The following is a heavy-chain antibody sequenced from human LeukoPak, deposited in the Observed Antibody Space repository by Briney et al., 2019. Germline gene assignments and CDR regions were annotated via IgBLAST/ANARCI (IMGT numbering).Heavy chain of an antibody. Sequence: GGSLRLSCEASGFTFSSYAMSWVRQAPGKGLEWVSAISGSGGSTYYADSVKGRFTISRDNSKNTLYLQMNSLRAEDTAVYYCAKHYSPHLINWFDPWGQGTLVTVSS. V-gene: IGHV3-23*01. CDR1: GFTFSSYA. D-gene: IGHD2-15*01. CDR3: AKHYSPHLINWFDP. CDR2: ISGSGGST. J-gene: IGHJ5*02.